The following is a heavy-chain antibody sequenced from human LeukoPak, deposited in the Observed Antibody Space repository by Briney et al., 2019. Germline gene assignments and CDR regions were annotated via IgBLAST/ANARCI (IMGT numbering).Heavy chain of an antibody. Sequence: GASVKVSCKASGGTFSSYAISWVRQAPGQGLEWMGGIIPIFGTANYAQKFQGRVTITTDESTSTAYMEPSSLRSEDTAVYYCARDQEYDAFDIWGQGTMVTVSS. J-gene: IGHJ3*02. V-gene: IGHV1-69*05. D-gene: IGHD2/OR15-2a*01. CDR2: IIPIFGTA. CDR1: GGTFSSYA. CDR3: ARDQEYDAFDI.